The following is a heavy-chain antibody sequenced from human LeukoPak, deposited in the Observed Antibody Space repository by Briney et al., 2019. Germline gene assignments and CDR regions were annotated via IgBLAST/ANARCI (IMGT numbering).Heavy chain of an antibody. Sequence: ASVKVSCKASGYTFTGYYMHWVRQAPGQGLEWMGWINPNSGGTNYAQKFQGRVTMIRDTSISTAYMELSRLRSDDTAVYYCASIRRYSGSYSFDYWGQGTLVTVSS. J-gene: IGHJ4*02. CDR3: ASIRRYSGSYSFDY. CDR2: INPNSGGT. CDR1: GYTFTGYY. V-gene: IGHV1-2*02. D-gene: IGHD1-26*01.